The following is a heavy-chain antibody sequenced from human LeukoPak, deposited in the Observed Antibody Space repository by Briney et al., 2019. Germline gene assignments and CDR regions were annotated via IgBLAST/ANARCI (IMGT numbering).Heavy chain of an antibody. J-gene: IGHJ6*02. D-gene: IGHD3-16*02. Sequence: PSETLSLTCTVSGGSISSYYWSWIRQPAGKGLEWIGRIYTSGGTNYNPSLKSRVTMSVDTSKNQFSLKLSSVTAADTAVYYCARGRPYDYVWGSYPEGGMDVWGQGTTVTVSS. V-gene: IGHV4-4*07. CDR3: ARGRPYDYVWGSYPEGGMDV. CDR1: GGSISSYY. CDR2: IYTSGGT.